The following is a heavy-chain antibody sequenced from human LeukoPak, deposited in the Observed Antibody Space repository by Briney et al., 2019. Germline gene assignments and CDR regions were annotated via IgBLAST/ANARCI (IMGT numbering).Heavy chain of an antibody. CDR2: IIPILGIA. Sequence: SVKVSCKASGGTFSSYAISWVRQAPGQGLEWMGRIIPILGIANYAQKFQGRVTITADKSTSTAYMELSSLRSEDTAVYYCARDPVAGRYYYYGMDVWGQGTTVTVSS. CDR1: GGTFSSYA. CDR3: ARDPVAGRYYYYGMDV. V-gene: IGHV1-69*04. D-gene: IGHD6-19*01. J-gene: IGHJ6*02.